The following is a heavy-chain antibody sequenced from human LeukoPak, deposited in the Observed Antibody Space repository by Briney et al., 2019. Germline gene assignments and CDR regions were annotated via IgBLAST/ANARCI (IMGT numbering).Heavy chain of an antibody. CDR1: GGSISSSDYY. CDR2: IYYTGST. V-gene: IGHV4-30-4*01. CDR3: AREPGDRLWGSSVGHFDY. Sequence: TSETLSLTCTVSGGSISSSDYYWAWIRQPPGKGLEWIGYIYYTGSTFYNPSLKRRVTISLDTSKNQFSLNLSSVTAADTAVYYCAREPGDRLWGSSVGHFDYWGQGTLVTVSP. J-gene: IGHJ4*02. D-gene: IGHD7-27*01.